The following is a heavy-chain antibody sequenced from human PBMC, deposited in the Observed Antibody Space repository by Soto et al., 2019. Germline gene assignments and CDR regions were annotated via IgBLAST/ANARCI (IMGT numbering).Heavy chain of an antibody. V-gene: IGHV3-23*01. CDR3: AKRPLSIITFDY. Sequence: GGSMRLSCAASGFTFSSYAMSWVRRDPGKGLEWVSTISGSGANTFYADSVKGRFTISRDNSKNTLYLQMNSLRAEDTAVYYCAKRPLSIITFDYWGQGTLVTVSS. J-gene: IGHJ4*02. CDR1: GFTFSSYA. D-gene: IGHD3-16*01. CDR2: ISGSGANT.